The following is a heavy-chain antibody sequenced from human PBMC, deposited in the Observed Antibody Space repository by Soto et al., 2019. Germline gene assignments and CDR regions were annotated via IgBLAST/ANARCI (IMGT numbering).Heavy chain of an antibody. J-gene: IGHJ1*01. D-gene: IGHD3-10*02. V-gene: IGHV1-69*06. CDR1: GRIFSSFP. CDR3: ARVGSRDAYHYVVDQ. CDR2: VISASGSV. Sequence: QVQVVQSGAEVKKPGSSVKISCKASGRIFSSFPTSWVRQVPGQGLEWMGGVISASGSVTYAPKFQGRVTMTAVNAAGIGYMELPSLTSEDTAIYYCARVGSRDAYHYVVDQWGPGTMVTV.